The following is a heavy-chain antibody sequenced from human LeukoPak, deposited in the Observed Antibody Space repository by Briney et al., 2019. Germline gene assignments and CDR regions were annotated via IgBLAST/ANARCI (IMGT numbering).Heavy chain of an antibody. CDR1: GGSISSYY. CDR2: IYYSGSA. CDR3: ARHLRWLSIYYFDY. J-gene: IGHJ4*02. D-gene: IGHD3-22*01. Sequence: SETLSLTCTVSGGSISSYYWSWIRQPPGKGLEWIGYIYYSGSANYNPSLKSRVTISVDTSKNQFSLKLSSVTAADTAVYYCARHLRWLSIYYFDYWGQGTQVTVSS. V-gene: IGHV4-59*01.